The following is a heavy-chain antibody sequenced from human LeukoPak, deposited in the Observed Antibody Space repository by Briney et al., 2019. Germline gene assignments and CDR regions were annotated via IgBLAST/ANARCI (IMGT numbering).Heavy chain of an antibody. Sequence: ASVKVSCKASGYTFTSYYMHWVRQAPGQGLEWMGVINPSGGSTSYAQKFQGRVTMTRDTSTSTVYMELSSLRSEDTAVYYCAVDTAMISAYDWGQGTLVTVSS. CDR3: AVDTAMISAYD. D-gene: IGHD5-18*01. V-gene: IGHV1-46*01. CDR2: INPSGGST. CDR1: GYTFTSYY. J-gene: IGHJ4*02.